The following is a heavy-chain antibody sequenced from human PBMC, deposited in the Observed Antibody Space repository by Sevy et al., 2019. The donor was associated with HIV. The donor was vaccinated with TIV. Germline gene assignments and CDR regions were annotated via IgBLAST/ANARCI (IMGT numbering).Heavy chain of an antibody. CDR3: AKDFDRRWAGGMDV. D-gene: IGHD3-16*01. V-gene: IGHV3-23*01. CDR1: GFTFSSYG. J-gene: IGHJ6*02. Sequence: GGSLRLSCAASGFTFSSYGMNWVRQAPGKGLEWVSGISGGGGSTFYTDSVKGRFTISRDTSKNTLYLQINSLRGEDTAVYYCAKDFDRRWAGGMDVWGQGTTVTVSS. CDR2: ISGGGGST.